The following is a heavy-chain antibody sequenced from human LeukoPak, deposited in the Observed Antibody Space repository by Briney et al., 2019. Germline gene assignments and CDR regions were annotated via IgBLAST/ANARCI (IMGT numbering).Heavy chain of an antibody. CDR3: ARDGDLEYSSSSALTYYFDY. CDR1: GYTFTSYY. J-gene: IGHJ4*02. V-gene: IGHV1-46*01. D-gene: IGHD6-6*01. Sequence: GASVKVSCKASGYTFTSYYMHWVRQAPGQGLEWMGIINPSGGSTSYAQKFQGRVTMTRDMSTSTVYMELSSLRSEDTAVYYCARDGDLEYSSSSALTYYFDYWGQGTLVTVSS. CDR2: INPSGGST.